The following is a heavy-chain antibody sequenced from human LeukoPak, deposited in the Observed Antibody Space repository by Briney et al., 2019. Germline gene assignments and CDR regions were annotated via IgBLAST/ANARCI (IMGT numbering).Heavy chain of an antibody. Sequence: GGXLRLSCAASGFTFSAYAMSWVRQAPGKGVEGVSVISGSGGSTYYADSVKGRFTISRDNSKNTLYLQMNSLRAEDTAVYCCAKGGTESSSSRSGFDIWGQGTMVTVSS. CDR3: AKGGTESSSSRSGFDI. CDR2: ISGSGGST. V-gene: IGHV3-23*01. J-gene: IGHJ3*02. D-gene: IGHD6-6*01. CDR1: GFTFSAYA.